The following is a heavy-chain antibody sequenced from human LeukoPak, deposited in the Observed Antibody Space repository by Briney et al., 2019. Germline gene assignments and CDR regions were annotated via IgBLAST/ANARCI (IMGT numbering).Heavy chain of an antibody. J-gene: IGHJ3*02. CDR2: IYYRGST. D-gene: IGHD5-12*01. Sequence: SETLSLTCTVSGGSMSSYYWSWIRQPPGRGLEWLGYIYYRGSTNYNPSLRSRVTISVDTSKNQFSLKLSPVTAADTAVYYCARDRYSGYDGFGTFDIWGQGTMVIVSS. CDR3: ARDRYSGYDGFGTFDI. CDR1: GGSMSSYY. V-gene: IGHV4-59*01.